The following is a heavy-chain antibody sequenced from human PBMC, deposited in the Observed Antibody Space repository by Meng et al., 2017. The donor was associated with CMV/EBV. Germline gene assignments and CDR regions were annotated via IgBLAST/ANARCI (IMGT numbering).Heavy chain of an antibody. CDR3: ARGVSLVVPAAISAFDI. V-gene: IGHV1-18*01. CDR2: ISAYNGNT. CDR1: GYTFTSYG. D-gene: IGHD2-2*02. J-gene: IGHJ3*02. Sequence: ASVKVSCKASGYTFTSYGISWVRQAPGQGLEWMGWISAYNGNTNYAQKFQGRVTMTRDTSISTAYMELSRLRSDDTAVYYCARGVSLVVPAAISAFDIWGQGTMVTVSS.